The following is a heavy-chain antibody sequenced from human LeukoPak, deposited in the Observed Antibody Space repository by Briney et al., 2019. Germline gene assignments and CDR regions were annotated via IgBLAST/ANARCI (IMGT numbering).Heavy chain of an antibody. D-gene: IGHD3-3*01. CDR1: GFTFDDYA. V-gene: IGHV3-43*02. CDR2: ISGDGGST. Sequence: PGGSLRLSCAASGFTFDDYAMHWVRQAPGKGLEWVSLISGDGGSTYYADSVKGRFTISRDNSKNSLYLQMNSLRTEDTALYYCAVHPYYDFWSGYCNYFDYWGQGTLVAVSS. J-gene: IGHJ4*02. CDR3: AVHPYYDFWSGYCNYFDY.